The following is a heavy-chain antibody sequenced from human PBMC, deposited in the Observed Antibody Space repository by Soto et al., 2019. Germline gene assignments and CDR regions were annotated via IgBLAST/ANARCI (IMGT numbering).Heavy chain of an antibody. CDR1: VGSLSRGGYS. V-gene: IGHV4-30-2*01. D-gene: IGHD2-2*01. Sequence: QLQLQESASGLVKPSQPLSLTSPVPVGSLSRGGYSWGWIRQPPGKGLEWIGYIYHSGSTYYNPSLKSRVTISVDRSKNQFSLKLSSVTAADTAVYYCARVPDRWGQGTLVTVSS. CDR3: ARVPDR. CDR2: IYHSGST. J-gene: IGHJ5*02.